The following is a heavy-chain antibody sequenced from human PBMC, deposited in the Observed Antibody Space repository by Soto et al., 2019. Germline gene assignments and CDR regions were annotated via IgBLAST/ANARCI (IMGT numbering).Heavy chain of an antibody. Sequence: VGSLRLSCKASGFMFNNSAMTWVRQAPGQGLQWAASVSDNGGSRGGTYYADSVKGRFTISRDNSKNTLYLQLDSLTGADTAVYYCARAKAVVIAALDIWGQGTMVTVSS. CDR1: GFMFNNSA. CDR3: ARAKAVVIAALDI. D-gene: IGHD2-21*01. CDR2: VSDNGGSRGGT. V-gene: IGHV3-23*01. J-gene: IGHJ3*02.